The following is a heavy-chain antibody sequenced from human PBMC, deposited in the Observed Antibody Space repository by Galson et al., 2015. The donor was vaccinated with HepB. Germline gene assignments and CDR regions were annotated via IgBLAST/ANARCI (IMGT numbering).Heavy chain of an antibody. V-gene: IGHV4-38-2*01. Sequence: ETLSLTCAVSGYSISSGYYWGWIRQPPGKGLQWIGSMYHSGSTYYNPSLKSRVTISVDTSKNQFFLKVSSVTAADTAVYYCARDLSWGMDVWGQGTTVTVSS. J-gene: IGHJ6*02. D-gene: IGHD5/OR15-5a*01. CDR3: ARDLSWGMDV. CDR2: MYHSGST. CDR1: GYSISSGYY.